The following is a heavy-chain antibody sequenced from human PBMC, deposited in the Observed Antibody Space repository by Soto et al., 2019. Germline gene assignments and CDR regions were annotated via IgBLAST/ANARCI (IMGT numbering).Heavy chain of an antibody. V-gene: IGHV3-7*01. CDR1: GFTFSSYW. CDR2: IKQDGSEK. CDR3: ARDLSAPYSGYDDY. D-gene: IGHD5-12*01. Sequence: GGSLRLSCAASGFTFSSYWMSWVRQAPGKGLEWVANIKQDGSEKYYVDSVKGRFTISRDNAKNSLYLQMNSLRAEDTAVYYCARDLSAPYSGYDDYWGQGTLVTVSS. J-gene: IGHJ4*02.